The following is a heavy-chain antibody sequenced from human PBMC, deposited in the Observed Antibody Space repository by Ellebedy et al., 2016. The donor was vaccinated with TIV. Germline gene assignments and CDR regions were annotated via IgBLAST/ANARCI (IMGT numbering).Heavy chain of an antibody. Sequence: ASVKVSCKASGYSFTDFFMHWVRQAPGQGLDWMGWINLNTGGTIYAQKFQGRVTMTWDTSITTVYMDLSRLTSDDTAIYYCARGYIGHEEGDYWGQGTLVTVSS. V-gene: IGHV1-2*02. J-gene: IGHJ4*02. CDR3: ARGYIGHEEGDY. CDR1: GYSFTDFF. CDR2: INLNTGGT. D-gene: IGHD2-15*01.